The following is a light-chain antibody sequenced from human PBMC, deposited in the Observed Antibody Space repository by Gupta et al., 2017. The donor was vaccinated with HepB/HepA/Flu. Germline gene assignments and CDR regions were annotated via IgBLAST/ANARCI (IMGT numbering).Light chain of an antibody. CDR1: KLEDKY. CDR2: QDS. CDR3: QAWDSSTAGV. Sequence: SYELPQPPPVSVSPGQTTSITCSGDKLEDKYACWYQQKPGQSPVLVIYQDSKRPSGIPERFSGSNSGNTATLTISGTQAMDEADYYCQAWDSSTAGVFGTGTKVTVL. J-gene: IGLJ1*01. V-gene: IGLV3-1*01.